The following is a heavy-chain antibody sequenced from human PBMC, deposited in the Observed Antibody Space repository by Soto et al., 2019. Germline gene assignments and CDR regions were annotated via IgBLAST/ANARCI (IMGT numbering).Heavy chain of an antibody. Sequence: QVTLKESGPVLVKPTETLTLTCTVSGFSLSNAQMGVSWIRQPPGKALEWLAHIFSNDEKLYTTSLKSRLTISKDTSKSQVVLTMTDSDPVDTATYYCARLRLADYYYGMDVWGQGTTVTVSS. CDR3: ARLRLADYYYGMDV. V-gene: IGHV2-26*01. CDR1: GFSLSNAQMG. CDR2: IFSNDEK. J-gene: IGHJ6*02.